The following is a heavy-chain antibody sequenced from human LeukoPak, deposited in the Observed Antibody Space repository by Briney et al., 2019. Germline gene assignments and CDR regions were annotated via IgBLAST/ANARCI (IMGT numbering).Heavy chain of an antibody. CDR2: ISSSSSYI. CDR3: ASGPIGPRIVDY. V-gene: IGHV3-21*01. Sequence: PGESLRLSCAASGFTFSSYSMNWVRQAPGKGLEWVSSISSSSSYIYYADSVKGRFTISRANAKNSLYLQMNSLRAEDTAVYYCASGPIGPRIVDYWGQGTLVTVSS. D-gene: IGHD3-10*01. CDR1: GFTFSSYS. J-gene: IGHJ4*02.